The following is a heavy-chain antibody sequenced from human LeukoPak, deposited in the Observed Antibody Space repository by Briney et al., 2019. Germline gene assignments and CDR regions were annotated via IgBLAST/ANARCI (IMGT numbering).Heavy chain of an antibody. J-gene: IGHJ2*01. D-gene: IGHD2-15*01. CDR3: ARDHCSGGSCYSFPDWYFDL. CDR2: IYHSGST. CDR1: GYFISSGYY. Sequence: PSETLSLTCAVSGYFISSGYYWRWIRQPPGKGLEWIGSIYHSGSTYYNPSLKSRVTISVDKSKNQFSLNLSSVTAADTAVYYCARDHCSGGSCYSFPDWYFDLWGRGTLVTVSS. V-gene: IGHV4-38-2*02.